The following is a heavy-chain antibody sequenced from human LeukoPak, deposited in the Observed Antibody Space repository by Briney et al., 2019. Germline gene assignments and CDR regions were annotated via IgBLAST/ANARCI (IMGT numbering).Heavy chain of an antibody. CDR2: NNSDGRST. CDR3: ARGRGYDLIDY. D-gene: IGHD5-12*01. Sequence: GGSLRLSCAASGFTFSSSWMHWVRQAPGKGLVWVSRNNSDGRSTDFADSVKGRFTISRDNAKNTLHLQMNSLRAEDTAVYYCARGRGYDLIDYWGQGTLVTVSS. J-gene: IGHJ4*02. V-gene: IGHV3-74*01. CDR1: GFTFSSSW.